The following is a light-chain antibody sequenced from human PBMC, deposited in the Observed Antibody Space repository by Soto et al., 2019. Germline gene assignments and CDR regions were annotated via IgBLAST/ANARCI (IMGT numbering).Light chain of an antibody. CDR2: AAS. Sequence: DIQLTQSPSFLSASVGDRVTITCRASQGISNYLAWYQQKAGRAPKLLIYAASTLQSGVPSRFSGSGSGTEFTLTISSLQPEDFATYYCQQVNSSPITFGQGTRLEIK. CDR1: QGISNY. V-gene: IGKV1-9*01. J-gene: IGKJ5*01. CDR3: QQVNSSPIT.